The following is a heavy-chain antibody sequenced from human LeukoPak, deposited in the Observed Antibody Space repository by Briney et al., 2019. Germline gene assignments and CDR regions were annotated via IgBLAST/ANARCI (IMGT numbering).Heavy chain of an antibody. CDR1: GFTFGGYI. Sequence: GGSLRLSCTASGFTFGGYIMIWVRQALGKGVEGVGFIRTKCYGGKTEYAAAAKGRFTISRDDSNSITYLQLNSLETEVTAVYYSARVSRSAVAVYYYYMDVCGKGTTVIVSS. CDR2: IRTKCYGGKT. V-gene: IGHV3-49*04. D-gene: IGHD6-19*01. CDR3: ARVSRSAVAVYYYYMDV. J-gene: IGHJ6*03.